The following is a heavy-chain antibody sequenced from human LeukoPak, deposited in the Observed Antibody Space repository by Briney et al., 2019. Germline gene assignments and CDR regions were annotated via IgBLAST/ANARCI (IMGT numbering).Heavy chain of an antibody. V-gene: IGHV4-38-2*01. CDR2: IYHNGNT. CDR3: AKSRSPGFDY. J-gene: IGHJ4*02. Sequence: SETLSLTCAVSGYSISSGYYWGWIRQPPRKGLEWIGSIYHNGNTYYNPSLKSRVTISVDTSKNEFSLKLSSVTAADTAVYYCAKSRSPGFDYWGQGTLVTVSS. CDR1: GYSISSGYY.